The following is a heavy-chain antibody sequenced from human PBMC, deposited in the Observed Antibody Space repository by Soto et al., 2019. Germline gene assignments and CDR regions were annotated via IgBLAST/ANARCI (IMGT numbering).Heavy chain of an antibody. Sequence: QVQLVQSGAEVKKPGASVKISCKASGYTFINYYIHWVRQAPGQGLEWTGVINPSGGRTDHAQNFQGRVTVTRDTSTSTVYLEVNNLTSDDTAVYYCARRARGTFHGFDIWGQGTMVTVSS. D-gene: IGHD3-16*01. CDR2: INPSGGRT. V-gene: IGHV1-46*01. CDR3: ARRARGTFHGFDI. CDR1: GYTFINYY. J-gene: IGHJ3*02.